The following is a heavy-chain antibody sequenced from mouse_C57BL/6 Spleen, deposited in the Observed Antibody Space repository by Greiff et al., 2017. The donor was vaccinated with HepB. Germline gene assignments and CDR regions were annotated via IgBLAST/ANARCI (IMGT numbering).Heavy chain of an antibody. Sequence: VKLMESEGGLVQPGSSMKLSCTASGFTFSDYYMAWVRQVPEKGLEWVANINYDGSSTYYLDSLKSRFIISRDNAKNILYLQMSSLKSEDTATYYCARGGYGVAYYFDYWGQGTTLTVSS. CDR2: INYDGSST. J-gene: IGHJ2*01. CDR1: GFTFSDYY. V-gene: IGHV5-16*01. CDR3: ARGGYGVAYYFDY. D-gene: IGHD2-2*01.